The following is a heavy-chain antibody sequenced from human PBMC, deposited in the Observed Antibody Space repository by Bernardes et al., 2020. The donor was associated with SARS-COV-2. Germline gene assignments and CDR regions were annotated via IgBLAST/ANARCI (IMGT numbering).Heavy chain of an antibody. CDR2: IDPYPKTT. Sequence: GGSLRLSCAASGFTFSGYCMHWVRRAPDYGLVWVSRIDPYPKTTNYAASVTGRLTISRDNAKNTLYLQMNSLRVEDTAVYYCARGSGNYYFDYWGQGSLVTVSS. CDR1: GFTFSGYC. D-gene: IGHD1-26*01. J-gene: IGHJ4*02. V-gene: IGHV3-74*01. CDR3: ARGSGNYYFDY.